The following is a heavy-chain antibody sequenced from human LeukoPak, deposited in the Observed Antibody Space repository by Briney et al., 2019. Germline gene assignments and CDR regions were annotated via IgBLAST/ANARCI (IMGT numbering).Heavy chain of an antibody. V-gene: IGHV3-23*01. CDR2: ISGSGGST. CDR3: AKDYCSSTSCIPGDYYYYYMDV. CDR1: GFTFSSYA. J-gene: IGHJ6*03. D-gene: IGHD2-2*01. Sequence: PGGSLRLSCAASGFTFSSYAMSWVRQAPGKGLEWVSAISGSGGSTYYADSVKGRFTISRDNSKNTLYLQMNSLRAEDTAVYYCAKDYCSSTSCIPGDYYYYYMDVWGKGTTVTVSS.